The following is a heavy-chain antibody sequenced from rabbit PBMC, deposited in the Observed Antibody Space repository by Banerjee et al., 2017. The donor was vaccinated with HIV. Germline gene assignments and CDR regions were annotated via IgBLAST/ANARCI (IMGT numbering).Heavy chain of an antibody. CDR3: ARDLAGVIGWNFNL. D-gene: IGHD4-1*01. Sequence: GKGLEWIACIYTGSSGSTYYASWAKGRFTISKTSSTTVTLQMTSLTVADTATYFCARDLAGVIGWNFNLWGP. J-gene: IGHJ4*01. CDR2: IYTGSSGST. V-gene: IGHV1S40*01.